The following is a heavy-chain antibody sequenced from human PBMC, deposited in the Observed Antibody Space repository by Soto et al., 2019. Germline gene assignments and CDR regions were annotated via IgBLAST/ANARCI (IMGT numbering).Heavy chain of an antibody. CDR3: WMVTDYYYGMDV. D-gene: IGHD5-18*01. J-gene: IGHJ6*02. Sequence: GGSLRLSCAASGFTFSSYAMHWVRQAPGKGLEWVAVISYDGSNKYYADSVKGRFTISRDNSKNTLYLQMNSLRAEDTAVYYCWMVTDYYYGMDVWGQGTTVTVSS. CDR2: ISYDGSNK. V-gene: IGHV3-30-3*01. CDR1: GFTFSSYA.